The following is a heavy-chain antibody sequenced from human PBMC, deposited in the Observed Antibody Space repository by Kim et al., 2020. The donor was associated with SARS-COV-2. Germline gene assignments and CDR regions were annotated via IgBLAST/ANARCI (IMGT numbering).Heavy chain of an antibody. J-gene: IGHJ4*02. CDR3: AKDVKYYYDSSGTLGY. V-gene: IGHV3-9*01. Sequence: SVKGRFTISRDNAKNSLYLQMNSLRAEDTALYYCAKDVKYYYDSSGTLGYWGQGTLVTVSS. D-gene: IGHD3-22*01.